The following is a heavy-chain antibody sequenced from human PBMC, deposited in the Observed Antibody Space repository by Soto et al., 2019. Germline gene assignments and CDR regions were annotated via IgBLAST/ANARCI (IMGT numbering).Heavy chain of an antibody. D-gene: IGHD1-7*01. J-gene: IGHJ4*02. Sequence: EASVKVSCKASGYTFTSYDINWVRQATGQGLEWMGWMNPNSGNTGYAQKFQGRVTMTRNTSISTAYMELSSLRSEDTAVYYCARASWAGTTILFGYWGQGTLVTVSS. V-gene: IGHV1-8*01. CDR2: MNPNSGNT. CDR3: ARASWAGTTILFGY. CDR1: GYTFTSYD.